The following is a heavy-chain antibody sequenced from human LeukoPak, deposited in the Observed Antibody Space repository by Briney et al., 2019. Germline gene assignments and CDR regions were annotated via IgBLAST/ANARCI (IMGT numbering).Heavy chain of an antibody. Sequence: GFLRLSCAASGFTFSIYWMTWVRQAPGKGLEWVANIKEDGSVKYYVDSVKGRFTISRDNAKKSLYLQMNNLRGEDTAVYFCARRWKLSLDVWGQGTTVTVSS. CDR2: IKEDGSVK. D-gene: IGHD5-24*01. CDR3: ARRWKLSLDV. V-gene: IGHV3-7*01. CDR1: GFTFSIYW. J-gene: IGHJ6*02.